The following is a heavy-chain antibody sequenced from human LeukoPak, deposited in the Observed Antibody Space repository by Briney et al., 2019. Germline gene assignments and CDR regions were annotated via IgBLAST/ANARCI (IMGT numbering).Heavy chain of an antibody. CDR2: IYYSGSP. J-gene: IGHJ5*02. CDR3: ARGGCYDGNGFSLRHNWFDP. V-gene: IGHV4-59*01. Sequence: SETLSLTCTVSGDSMSNYYWSWLRQPPGKGLEWIGYIYYSGSPNYNPSLKSRVTISVDTSKNQFSLKLSSVTAADTAVYYCARGGCYDGNGFSLRHNWFDPWGQGTLVTVSS. D-gene: IGHD3-22*01. CDR1: GDSMSNYY.